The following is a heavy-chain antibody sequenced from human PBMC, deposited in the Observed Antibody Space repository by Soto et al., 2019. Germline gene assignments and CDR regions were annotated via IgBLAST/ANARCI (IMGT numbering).Heavy chain of an antibody. CDR1: GGSISSGDYY. CDR2: IYYSGRT. J-gene: IGHJ4*02. V-gene: IGHV4-30-4*01. Sequence: QVQLQESGPGLVKPSQTLSLTCTVSGGSISSGDYYWSWIRQPPGKGLEWIGYIYYSGRTYYNPSLKSRFTISLDTYNNQFSLKLSSVTAADTAVYYCARENVDQRFDYWGQGTLVTVSS. CDR3: ARENVDQRFDY. D-gene: IGHD5-12*01.